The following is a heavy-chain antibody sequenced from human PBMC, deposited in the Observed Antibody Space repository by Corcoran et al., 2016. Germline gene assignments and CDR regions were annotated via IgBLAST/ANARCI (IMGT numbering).Heavy chain of an antibody. J-gene: IGHJ5*02. CDR3: AREVEGDSSGYVDNWFDP. CDR1: GYTFTSYG. D-gene: IGHD3-22*01. CDR2: ISAYNGNT. Sequence: QVQLVQSGAEVKKPGASVKVSCKASGYTFTSYGISWVRQAPGQGLEWMGWISAYNGNTNYAQKLQGRVTMTTDTSTSTAYMELRSLRSDDTAVYYCAREVEGDSSGYVDNWFDPWGQGTLVTVSS. V-gene: IGHV1-18*01.